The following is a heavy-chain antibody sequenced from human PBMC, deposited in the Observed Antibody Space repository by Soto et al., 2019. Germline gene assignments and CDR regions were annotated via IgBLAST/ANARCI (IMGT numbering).Heavy chain of an antibody. CDR2: ISGSGGST. CDR3: AKDQGSSWYERDY. D-gene: IGHD6-13*01. J-gene: IGHJ4*02. V-gene: IGHV3-23*01. CDR1: GFTFSNYA. Sequence: EVQLLESGGGLVQPGGSLRLSCAASGFTFSNYAVTWVRQAPGKGLEWVSTISGSGGSTYYADSVKGRFTISRDNSKNTLYSQRNSLRAEDTAVYYCAKDQGSSWYERDYWGQGPLVTVSS.